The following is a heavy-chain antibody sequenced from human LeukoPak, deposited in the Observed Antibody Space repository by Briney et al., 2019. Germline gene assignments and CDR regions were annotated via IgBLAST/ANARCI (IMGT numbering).Heavy chain of an antibody. V-gene: IGHV3-30*02. CDR1: GFSFSSYG. D-gene: IGHD3-10*01. J-gene: IGHJ4*02. Sequence: PGGSLRLSCAASGFSFSSYGMHWVRQAPGKGLEWVAFIRYDSSLKYYADSVKDRFSISRDNSENMVFLEMRSLRPEDTAVFYCAKDSAAPISITMVRGRWYFDYWGQGTLVTVSS. CDR2: IRYDSSLK. CDR3: AKDSAAPISITMVRGRWYFDY.